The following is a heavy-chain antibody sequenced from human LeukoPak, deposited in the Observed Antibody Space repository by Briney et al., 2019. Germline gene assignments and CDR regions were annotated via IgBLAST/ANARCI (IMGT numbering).Heavy chain of an antibody. D-gene: IGHD1-1*01. Sequence: SETLSLTCTVSGASISSGGYFWGWIRQHPWKGLEWMGYFFYSGSTYYNPSLKSRVTISVGTSKSQISLKLSSVTAADTAVYYCARAPGSAYNAYYFDYWGQGTLVTVSS. CDR3: ARAPGSAYNAYYFDY. V-gene: IGHV4-31*03. J-gene: IGHJ4*02. CDR2: FFYSGST. CDR1: GASISSGGYF.